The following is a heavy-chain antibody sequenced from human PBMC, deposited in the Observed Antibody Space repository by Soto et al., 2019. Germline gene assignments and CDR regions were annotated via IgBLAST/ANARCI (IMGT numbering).Heavy chain of an antibody. CDR2: IYQSGST. CDR1: GGSISSSNW. V-gene: IGHV4-4*02. CDR3: ARATLSRSWYWRQFFDY. J-gene: IGHJ4*02. Sequence: PSETLSLTCAVSGGSISSSNWWSWVRQPPGKGREWIGEIYQSGSTNYNPSLKRRVTISVDKSKNQFSLKLSSVTAADTAVYYCARATLSRSWYWRQFFDYWGQGTLVTVSS. D-gene: IGHD6-13*01.